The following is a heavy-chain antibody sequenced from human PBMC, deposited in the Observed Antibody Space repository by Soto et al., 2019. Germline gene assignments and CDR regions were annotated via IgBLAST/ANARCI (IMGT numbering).Heavy chain of an antibody. D-gene: IGHD3-22*01. CDR3: VTVPPTFRQDYYDSSDFLLYFGY. CDR1: GYTLTETS. Sequence: GASVKVSCKVSGYTLTETSIHWVREAPGIGLERMGGSNPEDGETIYAQKVQGRVIMTEDTSTDSAYMELSSLRSEDTAVYYWVTVPPTFRQDYYDSSDFLLYFGYWG. CDR2: SNPEDGET. V-gene: IGHV1-24*01. J-gene: IGHJ4*01.